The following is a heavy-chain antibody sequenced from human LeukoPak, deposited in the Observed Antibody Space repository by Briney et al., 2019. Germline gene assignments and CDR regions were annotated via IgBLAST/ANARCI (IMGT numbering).Heavy chain of an antibody. J-gene: IGHJ3*02. CDR3: ATAPYRGNAFDI. Sequence: ASVTVSCKASGYTFTSYGISWVRQAPGQGLEWMGWISAYNGNTNYAQKLQGRVTMTEDTSTDTAYMELSSLRSEDTAVYYCATAPYRGNAFDIWGQGTMVTVSS. D-gene: IGHD1-26*01. V-gene: IGHV1-18*01. CDR2: ISAYNGNT. CDR1: GYTFTSYG.